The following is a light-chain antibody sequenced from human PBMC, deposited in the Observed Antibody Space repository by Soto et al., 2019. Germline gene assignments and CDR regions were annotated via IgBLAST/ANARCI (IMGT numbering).Light chain of an antibody. J-gene: IGKJ1*01. CDR3: QQYNNWPPWT. Sequence: EVVMTQSPATLSVSPGERATFSCRASQSVTTNMAWYQQKPGQAPRLLIYGASTRATDIPARFSGSGSGTDFTLTISSLQSEDFAVYYCQQYNNWPPWTFGQGT. CDR2: GAS. V-gene: IGKV3-15*01. CDR1: QSVTTN.